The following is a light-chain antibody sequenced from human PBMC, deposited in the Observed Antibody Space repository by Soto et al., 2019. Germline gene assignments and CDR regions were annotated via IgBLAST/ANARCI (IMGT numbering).Light chain of an antibody. CDR2: KAS. J-gene: IGKJ1*01. V-gene: IGKV1-5*03. Sequence: DIQMTQSPSTLSGAVGDRFTITCRASPTISSWLAWYQQKPGKAPKLLIYKASTLKSGVPSRFSGSGSGTEFTLTISSLQPDDFATYYCKHYNSYSEAFGHGTKVELK. CDR3: KHYNSYSEA. CDR1: PTISSW.